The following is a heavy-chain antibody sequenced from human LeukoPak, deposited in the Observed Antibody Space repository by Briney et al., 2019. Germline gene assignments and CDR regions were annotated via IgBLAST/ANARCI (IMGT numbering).Heavy chain of an antibody. V-gene: IGHV4-39*07. D-gene: IGHD5-24*01. CDR1: SGSITTSSHY. J-gene: IGHJ6*02. CDR2: IVYSGTT. CDR3: LNYRYGMDV. Sequence: SETLSLTCNVSSGSITTSSHYWGWIRQSPGKKLEWIGSIVYSGTTFYNPSPKSRVIISIDTSKSQFSLRLSSVTAADTALYVRLNYRYGMDVWGQGTTVTVSS.